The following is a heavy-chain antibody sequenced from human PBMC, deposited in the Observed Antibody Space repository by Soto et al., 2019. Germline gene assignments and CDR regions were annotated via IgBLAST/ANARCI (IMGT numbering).Heavy chain of an antibody. CDR3: ASYLGYCSSTSCAFDI. D-gene: IGHD2-2*01. CDR1: GGSISSSSYY. Sequence: PSETLSLTCTVSGGSISSSSYYWGWIRQPPGKGLEWIGSIYYSGSTYYDPSLKSRVTISVDTSKDQFSLKLSSVTAADTAVYYCASYLGYCSSTSCAFDIWGQGTMVTVSS. CDR2: IYYSGST. V-gene: IGHV4-39*01. J-gene: IGHJ3*02.